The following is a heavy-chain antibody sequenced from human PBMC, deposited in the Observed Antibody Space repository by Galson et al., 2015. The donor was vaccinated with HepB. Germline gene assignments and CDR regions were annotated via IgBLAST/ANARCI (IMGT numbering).Heavy chain of an antibody. CDR1: GGTFSSYA. D-gene: IGHD6-13*01. J-gene: IGHJ6*03. CDR3: ARGQQPVHYYYYMDV. CDR2: IIPIFGTA. V-gene: IGHV1-69*13. Sequence: SVKVSCKASGGTFSSYAISWVRQAPGQGLGWMGGIIPIFGTANYAQKFQGRVTITADESTSTAYMELSSLRSEDTAVYYCARGQQPVHYYYYMDVWGKGTTVTVSS.